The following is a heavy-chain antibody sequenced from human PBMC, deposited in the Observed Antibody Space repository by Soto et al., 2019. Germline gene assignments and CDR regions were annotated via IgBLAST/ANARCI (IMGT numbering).Heavy chain of an antibody. CDR1: GGSVSSGNDY. Sequence: QVQLQESGPGLVKPSETLSLTCTVSGGSVSSGNDYWSWIRQPPGKGLEWIGYIYHSGSTNYNPSLKSRLTISGDTSKNQVSLKLTSVTAADTAVYYCARGGYYEDFRYWGQGTLVTVSS. CDR3: ARGGYYEDFRY. V-gene: IGHV4-61*01. CDR2: IYHSGST. J-gene: IGHJ1*01. D-gene: IGHD3-22*01.